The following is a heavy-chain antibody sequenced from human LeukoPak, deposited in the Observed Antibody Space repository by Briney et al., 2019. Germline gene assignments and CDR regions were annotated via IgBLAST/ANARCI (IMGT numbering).Heavy chain of an antibody. CDR1: GFTFSSYT. D-gene: IGHD1-26*01. J-gene: IGHJ4*02. CDR3: AKGRKWELPLDY. V-gene: IGHV3-23*01. CDR2: VSGSGSST. Sequence: PGGSLRLSCAASGFTFSSYTMSWVRQAPGKGLEWVSAVSGSGSSTYYADSVKGRFTISRDNSKNTLYLQMNSLRAEDTAVFYCAKGRKWELPLDYWGQGTLVTVSS.